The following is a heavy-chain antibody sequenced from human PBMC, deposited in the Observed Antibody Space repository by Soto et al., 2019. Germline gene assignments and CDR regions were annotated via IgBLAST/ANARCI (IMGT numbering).Heavy chain of an antibody. CDR3: ARGGSDSSGYYLKEDFDY. J-gene: IGHJ4*02. Sequence: ASVKVSCKASGYTFTNYGITWVRQAPGQGLEWMGWISAYNGDTHYTQRLQGRVTMTTDTSTSTAYMELSSLRSEDTAVYYCARGGSDSSGYYLKEDFDYWGQGTLVTVSS. CDR2: ISAYNGDT. V-gene: IGHV1-18*01. D-gene: IGHD3-22*01. CDR1: GYTFTNYG.